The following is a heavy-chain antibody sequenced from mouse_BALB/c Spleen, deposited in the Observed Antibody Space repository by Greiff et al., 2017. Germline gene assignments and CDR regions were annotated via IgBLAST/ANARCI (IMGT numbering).Heavy chain of an antibody. D-gene: IGHD2-4*01. V-gene: IGHV5-12-2*01. Sequence: EVQLMESGGGLVQPGGSLKLSCAASGFTFSSYTMSWVRQTPEKGLEWVAYISNGGGSTYYPDTVKGRFTIARDNAKNTLYLQMSRLKTEDTAMYYGARHASVRGFMITDAMDYWGQGTPVTVSA. CDR1: GFTFSSYT. CDR2: ISNGGGST. CDR3: ARHASVRGFMITDAMDY. J-gene: IGHJ4*01.